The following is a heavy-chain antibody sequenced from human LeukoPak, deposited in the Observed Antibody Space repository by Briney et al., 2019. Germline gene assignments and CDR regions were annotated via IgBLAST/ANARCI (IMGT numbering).Heavy chain of an antibody. CDR3: ARDLSSSSFDY. D-gene: IGHD6-6*01. Sequence: PGGSLRLSCTASGFTFSNYRMNWVRQAPGKGLEWVSSIGSAGTYIYYADSINSRFTISRDNAKNSLYLQMDSLRVEDTALYYCARDLSSSSFDYWGQGTLVTVS. J-gene: IGHJ4*02. CDR2: IGSAGTYI. V-gene: IGHV3-21*01. CDR1: GFTFSNYR.